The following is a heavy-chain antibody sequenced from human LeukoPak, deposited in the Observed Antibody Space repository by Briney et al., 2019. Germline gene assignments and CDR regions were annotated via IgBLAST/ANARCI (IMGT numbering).Heavy chain of an antibody. V-gene: IGHV1-69*13. J-gene: IGHJ5*01. CDR3: ATTSPTPRSNDYRDYGHLPIDS. CDR1: GGTFSNHA. CDR2: IIPIFGTA. Sequence: SVKVSCKASGGTFSNHAVSWVRQAPGQGLEWMGGIIPIFGTANYAQKFQGRVTITGDESTSQAYMELGSLRTEDTAADYCATTSPTPRSNDYRDYGHLPIDSSGPGTLVTVSS. D-gene: IGHD4-17*01.